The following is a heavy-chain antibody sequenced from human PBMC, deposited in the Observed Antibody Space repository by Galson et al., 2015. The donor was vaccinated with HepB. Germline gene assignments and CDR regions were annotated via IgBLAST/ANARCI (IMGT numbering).Heavy chain of an antibody. Sequence: SLRLSCAASGFSVSNNYMSWIRQAPGKGLERVSVTYSGGDTYYADSVKGRFTVSRDSSKNTLSLQMNSLRAEDTAVYYCAKDPVVAIARPFDCWGQGTLVIVS. CDR2: TYSGGDT. D-gene: IGHD2-15*01. V-gene: IGHV3-66*01. CDR1: GFSVSNNY. J-gene: IGHJ4*02. CDR3: AKDPVVAIARPFDC.